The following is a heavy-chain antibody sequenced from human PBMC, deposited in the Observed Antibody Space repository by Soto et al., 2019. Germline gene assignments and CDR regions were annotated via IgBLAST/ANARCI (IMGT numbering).Heavy chain of an antibody. Sequence: GGSLRLSCAASGFTFSNAWMNWVRQAPGKGLEWVGRIKSKTDGGTTDYAAPVKGRFTISRDDSKNTLYLQMNSLKTEDTAVYYCTTTRYSSSSVYYYYYGMDAWGQGTKVTVSS. CDR3: TTTRYSSSSVYYYYYGMDA. D-gene: IGHD6-6*01. V-gene: IGHV3-15*07. J-gene: IGHJ6*02. CDR2: IKSKTDGGTT. CDR1: GFTFSNAW.